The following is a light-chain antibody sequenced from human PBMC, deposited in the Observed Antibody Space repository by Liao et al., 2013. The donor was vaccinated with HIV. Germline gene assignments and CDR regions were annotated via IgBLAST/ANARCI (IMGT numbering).Light chain of an antibody. CDR2: QGT. J-gene: IGLJ3*02. V-gene: IGLV3-1*01. CDR3: QVWITGSDHPV. Sequence: SYELTQPPSVSVSPGQTASITCSGDTLGDKSPSWYQQRPGQPPVLVIYQGTKRPSEIAERFSGSNSGNTATLTISRVEGGDEADYYCQVWITGSDHPVFGGGTRLTVL. CDR1: TLGDKS.